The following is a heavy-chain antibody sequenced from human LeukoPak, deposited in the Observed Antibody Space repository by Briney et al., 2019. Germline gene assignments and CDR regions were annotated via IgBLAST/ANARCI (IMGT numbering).Heavy chain of an antibody. J-gene: IGHJ3*02. Sequence: GGSLRLSCAASGFTFSSYSMNWVRQAPGKGLEWVSSISSSSSYIYYADSVKGRFTISRDNAKNSLYLQMNSLRAEDTALYHCAREEETAFDIWGQGTMVTVSS. CDR1: GFTFSSYS. CDR3: AREEETAFDI. V-gene: IGHV3-21*04. D-gene: IGHD5-24*01. CDR2: ISSSSSYI.